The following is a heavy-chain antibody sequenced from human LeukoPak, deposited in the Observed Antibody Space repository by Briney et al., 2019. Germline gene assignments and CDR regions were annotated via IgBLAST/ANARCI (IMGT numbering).Heavy chain of an antibody. D-gene: IGHD6-13*01. CDR3: AKGRGGYNYYYYMDV. J-gene: IGHJ6*03. CDR1: GFTFDDYA. V-gene: IGHV3-9*01. CDR2: ISWNSDSI. Sequence: PGGSLRLSCAASGFTFDDYAMHWVRQAPGKGLEWVSGISWNSDSIDYADSVQGRFTISRDNAKNSLYLQMNSRRAEDTALYYCAKGRGGYNYYYYMDVWGKGTTVTVSS.